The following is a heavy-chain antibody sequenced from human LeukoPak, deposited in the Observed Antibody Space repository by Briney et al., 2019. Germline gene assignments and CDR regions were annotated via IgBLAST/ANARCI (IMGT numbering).Heavy chain of an antibody. CDR2: ISSSSYI. CDR3: SRDYVRMRSDFWSSYYTLNYCDP. J-gene: IGHJ5*02. V-gene: IGHV3-21*01. CDR1: GFTFSSYS. Sequence: GGSLRLSCAASGFTFSSYSMNWVRQAPGKGLEWISPISSSSYIYYSDSVKCRFTISRDNTKNSLFLQLKNLKAENTAVYYCSRDYVRMRSDFWSSYYTLNYCDPWAQGTRVSVPS. D-gene: IGHD3-3*01.